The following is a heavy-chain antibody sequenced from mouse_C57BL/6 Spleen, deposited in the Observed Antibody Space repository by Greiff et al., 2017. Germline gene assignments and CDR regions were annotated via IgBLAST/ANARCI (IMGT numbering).Heavy chain of an antibody. D-gene: IGHD2-4*01. J-gene: IGHJ4*01. V-gene: IGHV1-81*01. CDR2: IYPRSGNT. CDR3: ARELRRDYYAMDY. Sequence: QVQLKESGAELARPGASVKLSCKASGYTFTSYGISWVKQRTGQGLEWIGEIYPRSGNTYYNEKFKGKATLTADKSSSTAYMELRSLTSEDSAVYFCARELRRDYYAMDYWGQGTSVTVSS. CDR1: GYTFTSYG.